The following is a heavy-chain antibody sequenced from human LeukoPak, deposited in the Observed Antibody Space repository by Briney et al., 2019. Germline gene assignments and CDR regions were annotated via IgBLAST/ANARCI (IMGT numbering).Heavy chain of an antibody. CDR1: GGSISSYY. CDR3: ARVTAAGRNWFDP. CDR2: INHSGST. D-gene: IGHD6-13*01. V-gene: IGHV4-34*01. Sequence: PSETLSLTCTVSGGSISSYYWSWIRQPPGKGLEWIGEINHSGSTNYNPSLKSRVTISVDTSKNQFSLKLSSVTAADTAVYYCARVTAAGRNWFDPWGQGTLVTVSS. J-gene: IGHJ5*02.